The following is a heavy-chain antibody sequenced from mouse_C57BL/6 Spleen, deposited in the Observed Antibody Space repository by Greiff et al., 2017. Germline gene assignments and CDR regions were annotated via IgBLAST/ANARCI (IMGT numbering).Heavy chain of an antibody. CDR2: IWSGGST. CDR1: GFSLTSYG. CDR3: ARSFITTVVPYFDV. V-gene: IGHV2-2*01. D-gene: IGHD1-1*01. Sequence: VQLQESGPGLVQPSQSLSITCTVSGFSLTSYGVHWVRQSPGKGLEWLGVIWSGGSTDYNAAFISRLSISKDNSKSQVFFKMNSLQADDTAIYYCARSFITTVVPYFDVWGTGTTVTVSS. J-gene: IGHJ1*03.